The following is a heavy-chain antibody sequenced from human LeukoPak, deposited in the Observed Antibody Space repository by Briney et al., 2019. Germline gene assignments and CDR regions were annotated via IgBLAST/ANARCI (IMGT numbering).Heavy chain of an antibody. V-gene: IGHV3-23*01. CDR1: GFTFSSYA. CDR2: ISGSGGST. Sequence: GGSLRPSCAASGFTFSSYAMSWVRQAPGKGLEWVSAISGSGGSTYYADSVKGRFTISRDNSKNTLYLQMNNLRAEDTAVYYCAKDWTLNFDYWGQGTLVTVSS. CDR3: AKDWTLNFDY. D-gene: IGHD3/OR15-3a*01. J-gene: IGHJ4*02.